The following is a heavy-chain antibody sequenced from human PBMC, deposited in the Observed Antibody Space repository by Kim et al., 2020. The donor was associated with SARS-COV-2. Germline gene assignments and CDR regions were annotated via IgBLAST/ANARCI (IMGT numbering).Heavy chain of an antibody. CDR1: GGSISSYY. V-gene: IGHV4-59*13. Sequence: SETLSLTCTVSGGSISSYYWSWIRQPPGKGLEWIGYIYYSGSTNYNPSLKSRVTISVDTSKNQFSLKLSSVTAADTAVYYCARAGSSGWYFYYWGQGTLVTVSS. CDR3: ARAGSSGWYFYY. J-gene: IGHJ4*02. CDR2: IYYSGST. D-gene: IGHD6-19*01.